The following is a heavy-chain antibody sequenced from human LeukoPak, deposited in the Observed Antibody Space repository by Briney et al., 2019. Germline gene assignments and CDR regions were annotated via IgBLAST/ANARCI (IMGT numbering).Heavy chain of an antibody. CDR2: IYYSGST. CDR3: ARVPPIAVAGTYFDL. CDR1: GGSISSSGYY. J-gene: IGHJ2*01. V-gene: IGHV4-39*07. D-gene: IGHD6-19*01. Sequence: PSETLSLTCTVSGGSISSSGYYWGWIRQPPGKGLEWIGNIYYSGSTYYNPSLRSRVTISVDTSKNQFSLKLTSVTAADTAVYYCARVPPIAVAGTYFDLWGRGTLVTVSS.